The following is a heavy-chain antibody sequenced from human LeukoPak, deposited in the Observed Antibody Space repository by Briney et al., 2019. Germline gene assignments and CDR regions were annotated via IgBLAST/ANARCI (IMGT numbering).Heavy chain of an antibody. V-gene: IGHV1-69*13. CDR2: IIPIFGTA. Sequence: SVKVSCKASGGTFSSYAISWVRQAPGQGLEWMGGIIPIFGTANYAQKFQGRVTITADESTSTAYMELSSLRSEDTAVYYCARGYVYSSSWYALMGYYYGMDVWGQGTTVTVSS. D-gene: IGHD6-13*01. CDR3: ARGYVYSSSWYALMGYYYGMDV. CDR1: GGTFSSYA. J-gene: IGHJ6*02.